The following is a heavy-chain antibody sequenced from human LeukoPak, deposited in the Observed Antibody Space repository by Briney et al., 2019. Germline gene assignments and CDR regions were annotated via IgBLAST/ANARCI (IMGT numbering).Heavy chain of an antibody. CDR1: GFTFSSYG. J-gene: IGHJ4*02. D-gene: IGHD2-15*01. CDR2: ISYDGSNK. Sequence: GGSLRLSCAASGFTFSSYGMHWVRQAPGKGLEWVAVISYDGSNKYYADSVKGRFTISRDNSKNTLYLQMNTLRAEHTAVYYCAKAPGYCSGCSCYSDYWGQGTLLTVSS. V-gene: IGHV3-30*18. CDR3: AKAPGYCSGCSCYSDY.